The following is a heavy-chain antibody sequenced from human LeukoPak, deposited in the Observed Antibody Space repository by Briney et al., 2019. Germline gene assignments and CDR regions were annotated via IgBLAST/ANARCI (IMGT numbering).Heavy chain of an antibody. D-gene: IGHD3-10*01. Sequence: GASVKVSCKASGYTFTSYGISWVRQAPGQGLEWMGWISAYNGNTNYAQKLQGRVTMTTDTSTSTAYMELRSLRSDDTAVYYCARGHQMDVLLWFGELWGFDYWGQGTLVTVSS. J-gene: IGHJ4*02. CDR3: ARGHQMDVLLWFGELWGFDY. CDR1: GYTFTSYG. V-gene: IGHV1-18*01. CDR2: ISAYNGNT.